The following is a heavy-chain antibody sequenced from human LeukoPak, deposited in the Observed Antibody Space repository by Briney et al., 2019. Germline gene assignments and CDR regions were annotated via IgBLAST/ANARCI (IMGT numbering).Heavy chain of an antibody. CDR2: IYYNGST. CDR1: GGSISSGDYY. Sequence: SETLSLTCTVSGGSISSGDYYWSWIRQPPGKGLEWIGYIYYNGSTYYNPSLKSRVTISVDTSKNQFSLKLSSVTAADTAVYYCARESGSLPGGYFDYWGQGTLVTVSS. V-gene: IGHV4-30-4*08. CDR3: ARESGSLPGGYFDY. D-gene: IGHD1-26*01. J-gene: IGHJ4*02.